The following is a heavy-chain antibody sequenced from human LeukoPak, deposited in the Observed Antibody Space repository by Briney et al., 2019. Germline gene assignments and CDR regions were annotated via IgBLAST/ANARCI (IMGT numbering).Heavy chain of an antibody. Sequence: PGGSLRLSCAASGFSFRNFGMHWVRQAPGKGLEWVSSISGSGDNTFYADSVKGRFTISRDNSKNTLYLQMNTLRAEDTAAYHCAKGRNEDGDAALNYWGQGTLVTVSS. V-gene: IGHV3-23*01. D-gene: IGHD4-17*01. CDR2: ISGSGDNT. CDR3: AKGRNEDGDAALNY. J-gene: IGHJ4*02. CDR1: GFSFRNFG.